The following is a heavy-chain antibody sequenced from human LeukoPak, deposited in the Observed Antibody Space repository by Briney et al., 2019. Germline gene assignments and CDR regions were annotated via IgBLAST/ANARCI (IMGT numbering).Heavy chain of an antibody. CDR1: GFTFDDYA. CDR3: AKALEGTVAPWYYGMGV. J-gene: IGHJ6*02. V-gene: IGHV3-9*01. D-gene: IGHD3-3*01. CDR2: ISWNSGSI. Sequence: PGRSLRLSCAASGFTFDDYAMHWIRQAPGKGLEWVSGISWNSGSIGYADSVKGRFTISRDNAKNSLYLQMNSLRAEDTALYYCAKALEGTVAPWYYGMGVLGQGTTVTVSS.